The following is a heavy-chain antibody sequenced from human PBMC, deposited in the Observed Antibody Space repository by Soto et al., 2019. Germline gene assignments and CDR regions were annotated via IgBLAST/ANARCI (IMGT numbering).Heavy chain of an antibody. Sequence: EVQLVESGGGLVQPGGSLRLSCAASGFTFSSYAMHWVRQAPGKGLEYVSPISRTGGSTYYANSVKGRFTISRDNSKNTLYLQMGSLRAEDMDVYYCARDPGIDHFYYLGQGTLVTVS. V-gene: IGHV3-64*01. CDR3: ARDPGIDHFYY. CDR1: GFTFSSYA. J-gene: IGHJ4*02. CDR2: ISRTGGST.